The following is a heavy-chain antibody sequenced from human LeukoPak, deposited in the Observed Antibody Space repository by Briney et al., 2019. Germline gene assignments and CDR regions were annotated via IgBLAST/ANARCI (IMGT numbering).Heavy chain of an antibody. D-gene: IGHD4-17*01. CDR2: ISSSTSYI. CDR1: GFTFSSYA. J-gene: IGHJ4*02. V-gene: IGHV3-21*01. CDR3: ARAGGSTVSHSDY. Sequence: GGSLRLSCAASGFTFSSYAMSWIRQAPGKGLEWVSSISSSTSYIYYADSVKGRFTISKDNAKNSLYLQMNSLRAEDTAVYYCARAGGSTVSHSDYWGQGTLVTVSS.